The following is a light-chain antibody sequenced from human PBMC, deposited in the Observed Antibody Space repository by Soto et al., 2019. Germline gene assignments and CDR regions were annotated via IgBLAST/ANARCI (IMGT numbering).Light chain of an antibody. CDR1: SSNIGAGYG. CDR2: GNK. CDR3: QSFDSSLNSRV. J-gene: IGLJ3*02. V-gene: IGLV1-40*01. Sequence: QSVLTQPPSVSGAPGQRVTISCTGSSSNIGAGYGVHWYQQLPGTAPKLLIYGNKNRPSGVSDRFSGSKSVTSASLAITGRQAQDEAVYFCQSFDSSLNSRVFGGGTKRTVL.